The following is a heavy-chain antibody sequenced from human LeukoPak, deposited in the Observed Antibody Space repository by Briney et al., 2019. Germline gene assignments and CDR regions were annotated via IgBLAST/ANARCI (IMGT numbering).Heavy chain of an antibody. V-gene: IGHV1-46*01. CDR2: INPNGGST. Sequence: ASVKVSCKASGYTFTSYYMHWVRQAPGQGLEWMGIINPNGGSTSYAQKFQGRVTMTRDTSTSTVYMELSSLRSEDTAVYYCARGKVTTLMYYYYGMDVWGQGTTVTVSS. D-gene: IGHD4-17*01. CDR3: ARGKVTTLMYYYYGMDV. J-gene: IGHJ6*02. CDR1: GYTFTSYY.